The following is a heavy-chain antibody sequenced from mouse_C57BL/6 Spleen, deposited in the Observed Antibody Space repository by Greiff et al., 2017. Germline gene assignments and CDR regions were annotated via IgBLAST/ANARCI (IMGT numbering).Heavy chain of an antibody. Sequence: QVQLQQSGPELVKPGASVKISCKASGYAFSSSWMNWVKQRPGKGLEWIGRIYPGDGDTNYNGKFKGKATLTADKSSSTAYMQLSSLTSGDSAVYFCARSGAAMDYWGQGTSVTVSS. CDR3: ARSGAAMDY. D-gene: IGHD3-1*01. CDR1: GYAFSSSW. V-gene: IGHV1-82*01. CDR2: IYPGDGDT. J-gene: IGHJ4*01.